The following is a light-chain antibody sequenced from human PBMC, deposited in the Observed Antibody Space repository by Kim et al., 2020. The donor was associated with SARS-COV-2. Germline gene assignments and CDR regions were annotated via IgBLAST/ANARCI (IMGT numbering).Light chain of an antibody. CDR3: QQYNSAPLT. CDR1: QSVSSSY. Sequence: SPGETATLSCRASQSVSSSYLVWYRQKPGQAPRLLIYGASSRATGIPDRFSGSGSGTDFTLTISRLEPEDFAVYYCQQYNSAPLTFGGGTKVDIK. J-gene: IGKJ4*01. V-gene: IGKV3-20*01. CDR2: GAS.